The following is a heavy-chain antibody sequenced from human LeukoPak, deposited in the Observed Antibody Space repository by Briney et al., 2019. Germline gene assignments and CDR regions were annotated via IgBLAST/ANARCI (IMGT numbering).Heavy chain of an antibody. D-gene: IGHD6-19*01. J-gene: IGHJ6*02. V-gene: IGHV3-23*01. CDR3: AKDPIAVAGYYYYGMDV. CDR2: ISNNGGYT. CDR1: GFTFSSSA. Sequence: GGSLRLSCAASGFTFSSSAMSWVRQAPGKGLEWVSAISNNGGYTYYADSVQGRFTISRDNSKSTLCLQMNSLRAEDTAVYYCAKDPIAVAGYYYYGMDVWGQGTTVTVSS.